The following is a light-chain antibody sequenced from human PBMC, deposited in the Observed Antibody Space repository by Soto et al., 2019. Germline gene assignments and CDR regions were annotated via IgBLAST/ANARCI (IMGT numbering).Light chain of an antibody. Sequence: QSVLTQPPSASGTPGQRVTISCSGSSSNIGSNYVYWYLQLPGTAPKLLIYRNNQRPSGVPDRFSGSKSGTSASLAISGLRSEDEADYYCAAWDDSLSGLFGGGTKLTVL. CDR1: SSNIGSNY. CDR3: AAWDDSLSGL. J-gene: IGLJ2*01. V-gene: IGLV1-47*01. CDR2: RNN.